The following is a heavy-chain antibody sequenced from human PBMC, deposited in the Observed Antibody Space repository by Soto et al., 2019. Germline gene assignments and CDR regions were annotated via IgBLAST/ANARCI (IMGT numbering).Heavy chain of an antibody. J-gene: IGHJ6*03. V-gene: IGHV4-59*01. Sequence: SETLSLTCTVSGGSISSYYWSWIRQPPGKGLEWIGYIYYSGSTNYNPSLKSRVTISVDTSKNQFSLKLSSVTAADTAVYYCARGYRYCSGGSCYSGYYYYMDVWGKGTTVTVSS. CDR1: GGSISSYY. CDR2: IYYSGST. CDR3: ARGYRYCSGGSCYSGYYYYMDV. D-gene: IGHD2-15*01.